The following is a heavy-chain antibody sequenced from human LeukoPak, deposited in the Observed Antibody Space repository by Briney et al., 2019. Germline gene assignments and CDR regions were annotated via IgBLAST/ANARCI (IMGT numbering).Heavy chain of an antibody. CDR1: GGSFSGYY. CDR2: INHSGST. V-gene: IGHV4-34*01. CDR3: ARGSGPNMVVAMKGSGPYNTNWFDP. J-gene: IGHJ5*02. D-gene: IGHD2-15*01. Sequence: SETLSLTCAVYGGSFSGYYWSWIRQPPGKGLEWIGEINHSGSTNYNPSLKSRVTISVDTSKNQFSLKLSSVTAADTAVYYCARGSGPNMVVAMKGSGPYNTNWFDPWGQGTLVTVSS.